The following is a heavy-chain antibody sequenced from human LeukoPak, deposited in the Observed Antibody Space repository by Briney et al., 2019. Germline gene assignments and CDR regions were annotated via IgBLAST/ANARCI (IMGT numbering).Heavy chain of an antibody. CDR2: IYYTGTT. CDR1: DGSISSYY. CDR3: ARWSHFDTSGYFVADY. D-gene: IGHD3-22*01. V-gene: IGHV4-59*01. J-gene: IGHJ4*02. Sequence: PSETLSLTCTVSDGSISSYYWNWFRQPPGKGLEWIGHIYYTGTTHYNPSLQSRVSISIDTSKNQFSLKLRSVTAVDTAVYYCARWSHFDTSGYFVADYWGQGTLITVSS.